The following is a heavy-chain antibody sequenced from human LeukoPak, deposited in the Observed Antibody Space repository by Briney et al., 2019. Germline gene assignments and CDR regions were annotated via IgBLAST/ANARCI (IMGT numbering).Heavy chain of an antibody. CDR3: AKDAQRGFDYSNSLDR. CDR2: IWSDGTNR. V-gene: IGHV3-33*04. CDR1: GFTFSHYG. D-gene: IGHD4-11*01. J-gene: IGHJ4*02. Sequence: GGSLRLSCATSGFTFSHYGMHWVRQAPGKALEWVAVIWSDGTNRYYGDPVKGRFTISRDNFQRTVYLQMDNLRAEDTAVYYCAKDAQRGFDYSNSLDRWGQGTLVTVSS.